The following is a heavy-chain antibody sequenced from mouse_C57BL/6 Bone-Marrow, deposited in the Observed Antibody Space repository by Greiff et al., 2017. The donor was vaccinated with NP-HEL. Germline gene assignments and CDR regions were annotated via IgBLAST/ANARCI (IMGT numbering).Heavy chain of an antibody. J-gene: IGHJ4*01. V-gene: IGHV7-3*01. CDR1: GFTFTDYY. D-gene: IGHD2-4*01. Sequence: EVHLVESGGGLVQPGGSLSLSCAASGFTFTDYYMSWVRQPPGKALEWLGFIRHKANGYTTEYSASVKGRFTISRDNSQSILYLQMNALRAEDSATYYCARSIYYDYADDPFYAMDYRGQGTSVTVSS. CDR3: ARSIYYDYADDPFYAMDY. CDR2: IRHKANGYTT.